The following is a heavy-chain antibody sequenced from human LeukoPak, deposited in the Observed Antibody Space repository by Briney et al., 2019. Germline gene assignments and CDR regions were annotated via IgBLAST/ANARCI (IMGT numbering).Heavy chain of an antibody. CDR2: IYHSGST. Sequence: SQTLSLTCTVSGGSISSGGYYWSWIRQPPGKGLEWIGYIYHSGSTYYNPSLKSRVTISVDRSKNQFSLKLSSVTAADTAVYYCASSSSWYPTWWYFDLWGRGTLVTVSS. V-gene: IGHV4-30-2*01. D-gene: IGHD6-13*01. CDR1: GGSISSGGYY. J-gene: IGHJ2*01. CDR3: ASSSSWYPTWWYFDL.